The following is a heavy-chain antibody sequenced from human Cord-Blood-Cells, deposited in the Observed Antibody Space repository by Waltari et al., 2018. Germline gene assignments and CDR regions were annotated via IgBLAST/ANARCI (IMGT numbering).Heavy chain of an antibody. CDR3: ARLRDFWSGYLDY. CDR1: GGSISSRSYY. Sequence: QLQLQESGPGLVKPSETLSLTCTVSGGSISSRSYYWGWIRQPPGKGLEWIGSIYYSGSTYYNPSLKSRVTISVDTSKNQFSLKLSSVTAADTAVYYCARLRDFWSGYLDYWGQGTLVTVSS. CDR2: IYYSGST. J-gene: IGHJ4*02. D-gene: IGHD3-3*01. V-gene: IGHV4-39*01.